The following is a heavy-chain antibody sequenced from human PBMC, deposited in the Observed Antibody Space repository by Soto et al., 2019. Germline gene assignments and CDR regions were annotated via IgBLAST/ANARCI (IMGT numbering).Heavy chain of an antibody. V-gene: IGHV3-23*01. CDR2: LIGTGGKT. J-gene: IGHJ6*02. CDR1: GFTFSTYA. D-gene: IGHD5-18*01. Sequence: EVQLLESGGGLVQPGGSLRLSCAATGFTFSTYAMHWVRQAPGKGLEWVSALIGTGGKTSYADSVKGRFTISRDNSKDTLYLQMNSLRAEDTAVYYCAKDFQRYSYGSYYYMDVWCQGTTVTVAS. CDR3: AKDFQRYSYGSYYYMDV.